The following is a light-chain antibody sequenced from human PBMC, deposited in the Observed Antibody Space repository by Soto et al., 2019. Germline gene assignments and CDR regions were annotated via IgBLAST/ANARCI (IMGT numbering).Light chain of an antibody. CDR3: QHYSNWPPT. CDR2: YAS. V-gene: IGKV3-15*01. Sequence: EMVMTQSPATLSVSPGERDTLSCRASESVHSNLAWYQQKPGQGPSLLIYYASTRVTGVPDRFSGSGSGTEFTLTISSLQSEDFGVYYCQHYSNWPPTFGPGTKVEIK. CDR1: ESVHSN. J-gene: IGKJ3*01.